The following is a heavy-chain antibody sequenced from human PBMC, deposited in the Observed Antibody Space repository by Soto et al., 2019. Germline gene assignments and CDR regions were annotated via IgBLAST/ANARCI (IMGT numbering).Heavy chain of an antibody. CDR2: ISYDGSNK. Sequence: GGSLRLSCAASGFTFSSYGMHWVRQAPGKGLEWVAVISYDGSNKYYADSVKGRFTISRDNSKNTLYLQMNSLRAEDTAVYYCAKERLWRPERPMYYFDYWGQGTLVTVSS. D-gene: IGHD3-16*01. V-gene: IGHV3-30*18. J-gene: IGHJ4*02. CDR1: GFTFSSYG. CDR3: AKERLWRPERPMYYFDY.